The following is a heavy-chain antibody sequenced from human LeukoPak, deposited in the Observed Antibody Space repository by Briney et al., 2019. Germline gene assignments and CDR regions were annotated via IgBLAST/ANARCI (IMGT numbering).Heavy chain of an antibody. J-gene: IGHJ4*02. CDR3: ARIPSGYYGSGSLEADY. V-gene: IGHV3-21*01. CDR1: GFTFSSYS. CDR2: ISSSSSYI. Sequence: GGSLRLSCAASGFTFSSYSMNWVRQAPGKGLEWVSSISSSSSYIYYADSVKGRFTISRDNAKNSLYLQMNSLRAEDTAVYYCARIPSGYYGSGSLEADYWGQGTLVTVSS. D-gene: IGHD3-10*01.